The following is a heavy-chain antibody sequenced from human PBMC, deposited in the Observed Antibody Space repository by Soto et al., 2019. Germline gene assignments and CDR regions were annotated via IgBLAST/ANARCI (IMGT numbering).Heavy chain of an antibody. D-gene: IGHD6-19*01. Sequence: QLQLQESGPGLVKPSETLSLTCTVSGGSISNSRYYWGWIRQPPGKGLAWIASIDYSGSTYYNPSLKNRVTISVDTSKNQLYVKLNSVTAADTAVYYCARHSSCWYNGADYWGQGTLVTVSS. V-gene: IGHV4-39*01. CDR2: IDYSGST. J-gene: IGHJ4*02. CDR3: ARHSSCWYNGADY. CDR1: GGSISNSRYY.